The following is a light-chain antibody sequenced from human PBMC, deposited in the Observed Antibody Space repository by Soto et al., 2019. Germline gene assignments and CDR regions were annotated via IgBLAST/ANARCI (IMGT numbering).Light chain of an antibody. J-gene: IGKJ1*01. CDR3: HQYNKWPP. Sequence: EMVVSKTPSTLCSAKLYRATLSCRASQSVSSNLAWYQQKPGQAPRLLIYGASTRATGIPARFSGSGSGTEFTLTISSLQSEDFAVCYCHQYNKWPPFGQGTKVEI. V-gene: IGKV3-15*01. CDR2: GAS. CDR1: QSVSSN.